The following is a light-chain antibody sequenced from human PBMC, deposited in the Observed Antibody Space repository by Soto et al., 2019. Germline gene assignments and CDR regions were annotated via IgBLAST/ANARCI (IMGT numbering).Light chain of an antibody. CDR2: AAS. V-gene: IGKV1-39*01. Sequence: DIQMTHSPSSLSASVGDRVTITCRASQIISSYLNWYQQKPGKAPKLLIYAASSLQSGVPSRFSGSGSGTDFTLTISSLEPEDFAVYYCQQRSNWPTFGQGTKVDIK. CDR1: QIISSY. CDR3: QQRSNWPT. J-gene: IGKJ1*01.